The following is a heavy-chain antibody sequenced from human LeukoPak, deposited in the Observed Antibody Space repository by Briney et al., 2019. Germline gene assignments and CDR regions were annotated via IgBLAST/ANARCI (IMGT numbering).Heavy chain of an antibody. V-gene: IGHV1-2*02. CDR2: INPNSGGT. D-gene: IGHD3-10*01. CDR1: GYTFTGYY. Sequence: ASVKVSCKASGYTFTGYYMHWVRQAPGQGLEWMGWINPNSGGTNYAQKFQGRVTMTRDTSISTAYMQLSRLRSDDTAVFYCARVYYYASGRLDSWGQGTLITVSS. J-gene: IGHJ4*02. CDR3: ARVYYYASGRLDS.